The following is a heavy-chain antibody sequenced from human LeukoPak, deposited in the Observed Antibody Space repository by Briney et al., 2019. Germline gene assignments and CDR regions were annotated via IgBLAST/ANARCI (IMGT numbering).Heavy chain of an antibody. CDR3: ASGFWSGYYTGAY. D-gene: IGHD3-3*01. J-gene: IGHJ4*02. CDR1: GYTFTDYY. CDR2: INPNSGGT. V-gene: IGHV1-2*02. Sequence: GASVKVSCEASGYTFTDYYIHWVRQAPGQGLEWMGWINPNSGGTNYAQKFQGRVTMTRDTPISTAYMELNRLRSDDTAVYYCASGFWSGYYTGAYWGQGTLVTVSS.